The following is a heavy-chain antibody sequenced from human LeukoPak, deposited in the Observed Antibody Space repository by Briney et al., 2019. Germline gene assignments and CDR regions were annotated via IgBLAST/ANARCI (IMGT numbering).Heavy chain of an antibody. CDR2: IRYDGSNK. J-gene: IGHJ4*02. CDR3: TTVTFCGGESSCVFDY. D-gene: IGHD2-21*01. V-gene: IGHV3-30*02. CDR1: GFTFSSYG. Sequence: PGGSLRLSCAASGFTFSSYGMHWVRQAPGKGLEWVAFIRYDGSNKYYADSVKGRFTISRDNSKNTLYLQMNSLKTEDTAVYYCTTVTFCGGESSCVFDYWGQGTLVTVSS.